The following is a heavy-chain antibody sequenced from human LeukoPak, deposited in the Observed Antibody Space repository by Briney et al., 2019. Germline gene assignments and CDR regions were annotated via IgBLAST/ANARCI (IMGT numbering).Heavy chain of an antibody. J-gene: IGHJ5*02. Sequence: GESLKISCKGSGYSFTSYWIGWVRQMPGKGLEWMGIIYPGDSDTRYSPSFQGQVTISADKSISTAYLQWSSLKDSDTAMYYCARLGHSSSWYYWFDPWGQGTLVTVSS. CDR1: GYSFTSYW. CDR2: IYPGDSDT. V-gene: IGHV5-51*01. CDR3: ARLGHSSSWYYWFDP. D-gene: IGHD6-13*01.